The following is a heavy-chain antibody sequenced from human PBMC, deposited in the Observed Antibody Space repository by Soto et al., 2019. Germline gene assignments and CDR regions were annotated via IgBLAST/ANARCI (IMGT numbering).Heavy chain of an antibody. CDR3: ARELYSSVRFDS. CDR1: GYTFTSYD. V-gene: IGHV1-8*01. Sequence: ASVKVSCNASGYTFTSYDINWVRQATGQGLEWMGWMNPNSGNTGYAQKFQGRVTMTRNTSISTAYMELSSLRSEDTAVYYCARELYSSVRFDSWGQGTLVTVSS. J-gene: IGHJ5*01. D-gene: IGHD6-25*01. CDR2: MNPNSGNT.